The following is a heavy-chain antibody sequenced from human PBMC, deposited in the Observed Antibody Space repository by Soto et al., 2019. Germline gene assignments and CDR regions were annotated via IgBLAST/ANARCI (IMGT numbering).Heavy chain of an antibody. CDR1: GYTFTSYG. J-gene: IGHJ4*02. CDR2: INPNSGGT. Sequence: QVQMVQSGAEVKKPGASVKVSCKASGYTFTSYGISWVRQAPGQGLEWMGWINPNSGGTKYAPKFQGGVTMTRDTSITTAYMELSRLRSGDTAVYYCAREPATAKPEGVDFWGQGTLVTVSS. D-gene: IGHD1-1*01. CDR3: AREPATAKPEGVDF. V-gene: IGHV1-2*02.